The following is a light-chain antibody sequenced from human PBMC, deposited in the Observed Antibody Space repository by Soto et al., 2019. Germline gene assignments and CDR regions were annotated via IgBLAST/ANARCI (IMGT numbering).Light chain of an antibody. J-gene: IGKJ1*01. CDR2: AAS. Sequence: IQMTQSPSSLSASVGDIVTITFWESQSISSYLNWYRQKPGNAPKLVLYAASSLQSGVTSSFSGSGYGTDFTLTISSLQPEEFSTYHYQQRCSSLWTFGEGTKVEIK. CDR3: QQRCSSLWT. V-gene: IGKV1-39*01. CDR1: QSISSY.